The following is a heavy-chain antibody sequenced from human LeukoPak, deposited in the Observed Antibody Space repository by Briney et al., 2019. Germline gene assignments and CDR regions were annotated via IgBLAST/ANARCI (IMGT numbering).Heavy chain of an antibody. CDR1: GGSISSSDYL. J-gene: IGHJ5*02. D-gene: IGHD3-16*01. Sequence: PSETLSLTCTVSGGSISSSDYLWAWDRQPPGKGLEWIGDFYYNGVTSYNPSLKSRVTISVDTSKNQFSLNLTSVTAADTALYYCVRRNYVSGRIYPWGQGTLVNVSS. CDR3: VRRNYVSGRIYP. CDR2: FYYNGVT. V-gene: IGHV4-39*01.